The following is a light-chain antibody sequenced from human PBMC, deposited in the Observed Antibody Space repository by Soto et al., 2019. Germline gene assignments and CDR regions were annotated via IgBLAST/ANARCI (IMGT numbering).Light chain of an antibody. J-gene: IGLJ1*01. V-gene: IGLV2-8*01. Sequence: QSALTQPPSASGSPGXSVTISCXXXXXDVGGYNYVSWYQQYPGKVPKLMVYEVNKRPSGVPDRFSGSKSGNTASLTVSGLQAEDEADYYCTSYAGGNNVFGTGTKLTVL. CDR2: EVN. CDR1: XXDVGGYNY. CDR3: TSYAGGNNV.